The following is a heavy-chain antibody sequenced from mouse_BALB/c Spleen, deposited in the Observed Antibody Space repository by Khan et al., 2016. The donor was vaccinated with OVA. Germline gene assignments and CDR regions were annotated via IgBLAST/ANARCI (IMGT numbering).Heavy chain of an antibody. CDR1: GYTFTSYT. CDR3: IRSGAYYRYDGYFAV. CDR2: INPSNTYT. J-gene: IGHJ1*01. Sequence: QVQLQQSGAELARPGASVKMSCKASGYTFTSYTMHWVKQRPGQGLEWIGYINPSNTYTNYNQKFKDKATLTADKSSNKAYMQLSSLTSEDTAVNYCIRSGAYYRYDGYFAVWDAKTTDTVSS. D-gene: IGHD2-14*01. V-gene: IGHV1-4*01.